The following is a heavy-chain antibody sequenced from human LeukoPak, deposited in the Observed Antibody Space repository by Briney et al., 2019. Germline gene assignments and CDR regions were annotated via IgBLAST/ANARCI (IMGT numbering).Heavy chain of an antibody. CDR1: GFTFSNYW. Sequence: GGSLRLSCAASGFTFSNYWMSWVRQAPGKGLEWVANIKQDGSEKYYVDSVKGRITISRDNAKNSLYLQMNSLRAEDTAVYYCARSYYYGSGGYYYGFFDYWGQGTLVTVSS. D-gene: IGHD3-22*01. CDR3: ARSYYYGSGGYYYGFFDY. J-gene: IGHJ4*02. CDR2: IKQDGSEK. V-gene: IGHV3-7*04.